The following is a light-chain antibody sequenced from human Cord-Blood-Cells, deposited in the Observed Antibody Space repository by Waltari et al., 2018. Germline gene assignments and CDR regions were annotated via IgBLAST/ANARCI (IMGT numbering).Light chain of an antibody. CDR2: WAS. V-gene: IGKV4-1*01. J-gene: IGKJ2*01. CDR3: QQYYSTPPT. Sequence: DIVMTQSPDSLAVSLGERGTINCKSSQSVLYSSNNKHYLAWYQQKPGQPPKLLIYWASTRESGVPDRFSGSGSGTDFTLTISSLQAEDVAVYYCQQYYSTPPTFGQGTKLEIK. CDR1: QSVLYSSNNKHY.